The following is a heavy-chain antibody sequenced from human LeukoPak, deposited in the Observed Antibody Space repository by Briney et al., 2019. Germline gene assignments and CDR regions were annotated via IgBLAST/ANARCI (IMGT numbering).Heavy chain of an antibody. CDR2: IYYSGST. CDR3: ARQGAYCGGDCGWFDP. D-gene: IGHD2-21*01. CDR1: GGSISSSNW. V-gene: IGHV4-4*02. Sequence: SGTLSLTCAVSGGSISSSNWWSWVRQPPGKGLEWIGSIYYSGSTYYNPSLKSRVTISVDTSKNQFSLKLSSVTAADTAVYYCARQGAYCGGDCGWFDPWGQGTLVTVSS. J-gene: IGHJ5*02.